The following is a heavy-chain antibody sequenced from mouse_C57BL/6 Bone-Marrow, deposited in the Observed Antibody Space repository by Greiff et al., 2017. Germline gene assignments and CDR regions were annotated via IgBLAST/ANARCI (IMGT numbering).Heavy chain of an antibody. D-gene: IGHD2-4*01. CDR1: GYTFTDYY. V-gene: IGHV1-19*01. CDR3: ARATYDYVYAKDY. CDR2: INPYNGGT. Sequence: VQLQQSGPVLVKPGASVKMSCKASGYTFTDYYMNWVKQSHGKSLEWIGVINPYNGGTSYNQKFKGKATLTVDKSSSTAYMELNSLTSEDSAVXYCARATYDYVYAKDYWGQGTSVTVSS. J-gene: IGHJ4*01.